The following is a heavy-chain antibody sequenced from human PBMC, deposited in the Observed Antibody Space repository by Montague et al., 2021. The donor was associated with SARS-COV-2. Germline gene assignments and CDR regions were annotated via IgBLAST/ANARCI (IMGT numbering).Heavy chain of an antibody. J-gene: IGHJ6*02. Sequence: SLRLSCAASGFTFDDYAMHWVRQAPGKGLEWVSGISWNSGSIGYADSVKGRFTISRDNAKNSLYLQMNSLRAEDTALYYCAKDADWDHYGMDVWGQGTTVTVSS. CDR1: GFTFDDYA. V-gene: IGHV3-9*01. CDR3: AKDADWDHYGMDV. D-gene: IGHD3/OR15-3a*01. CDR2: ISWNSGSI.